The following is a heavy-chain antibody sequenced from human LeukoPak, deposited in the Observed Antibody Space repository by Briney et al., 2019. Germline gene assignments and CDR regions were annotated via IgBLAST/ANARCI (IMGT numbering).Heavy chain of an antibody. Sequence: GGSLRLSCAASGFTFRRYGMSWVRQAPGKGLEWVSAINGRGVNTFYGDSVKGRFTISRDNSKNTLYLQMNSLRAEDTAVYYCAREGGGLAYCGGDCYTYYYYYMDVWGKGTTVTVSS. CDR1: GFTFRRYG. CDR3: AREGGGLAYCGGDCYTYYYYYMDV. V-gene: IGHV3-23*01. CDR2: INGRGVNT. J-gene: IGHJ6*03. D-gene: IGHD2-21*02.